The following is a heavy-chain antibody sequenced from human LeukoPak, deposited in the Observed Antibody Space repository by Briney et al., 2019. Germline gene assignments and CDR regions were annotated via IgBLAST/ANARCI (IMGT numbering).Heavy chain of an antibody. CDR2: ISAYNGNT. CDR1: GYTFTSYD. V-gene: IGHV1-18*01. CDR3: ARDYGDGDYERAAFDI. Sequence: ASVKVSCKASGYTFTSYDINWVRQAPGQGLEWMGWISAYNGNTNYAQKLQGRVTMTTDTSTSTAYMELRSLRSDDTAVYYCARDYGDGDYERAAFDIWGQGTMVTVSS. D-gene: IGHD4-17*01. J-gene: IGHJ3*02.